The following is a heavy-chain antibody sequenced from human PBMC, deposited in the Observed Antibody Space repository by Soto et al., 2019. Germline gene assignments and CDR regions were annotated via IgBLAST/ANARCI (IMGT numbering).Heavy chain of an antibody. J-gene: IGHJ6*03. CDR1: GGSISSSSYY. CDR3: ARTNGGYCSSTSCLNRNYYYYMDV. V-gene: IGHV4-39*01. CDR2: IYYSGST. D-gene: IGHD2-2*01. Sequence: SETLSLTCTVSGGSISSSSYYWGWIRQPPGKGLEWIGSIYYSGSTYYNPSLKSRVTISVDTSKNQFSLKLSSVTAADTAVYYCARTNGGYCSSTSCLNRNYYYYMDVWGKGTTVTVSS.